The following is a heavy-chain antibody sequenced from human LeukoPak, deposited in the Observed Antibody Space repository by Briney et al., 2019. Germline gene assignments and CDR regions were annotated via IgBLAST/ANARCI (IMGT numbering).Heavy chain of an antibody. CDR2: INHSGST. V-gene: IGHV4-34*01. Sequence: SETLSLTCAVYGGSFSGYYWSWIRQPPGKGLEWIGEINHSGSTNYNPSLKSRVTISVDTSKNQFSLKLSSVTAADTAEYYCATRGRGYSGYGRLYYFDYWGQGTLVTVSS. J-gene: IGHJ4*02. D-gene: IGHD5-12*01. CDR1: GGSFSGYY. CDR3: ATRGRGYSGYGRLYYFDY.